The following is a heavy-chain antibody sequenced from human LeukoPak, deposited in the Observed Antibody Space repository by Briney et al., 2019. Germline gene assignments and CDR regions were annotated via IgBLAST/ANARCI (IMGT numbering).Heavy chain of an antibody. V-gene: IGHV4-39*07. J-gene: IGHJ4*02. D-gene: IGHD4-17*01. CDR2: IYNSGST. CDR3: ARTAKDYGDFDY. CDR1: GGSISSSSYY. Sequence: PETLSLTCTVSGGSISSSSYYWGWIRQPPGKGLEWIGSIYNSGSTYYNPSLKSRVTISVDTSKNQFSLKLSSVTAADTAVYYCARTAKDYGDFDYWGQGTLVTVSS.